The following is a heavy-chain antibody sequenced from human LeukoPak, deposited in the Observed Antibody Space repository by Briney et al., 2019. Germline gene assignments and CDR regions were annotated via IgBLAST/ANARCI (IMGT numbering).Heavy chain of an antibody. CDR3: TRGSSMVRGVIIRVYFDY. D-gene: IGHD3-10*01. Sequence: GGSLRLSCTASGFTFGDYAMSWVRQAPGKGLEWVGFIRSKAYGGTTEYAASVKGRFTISRDDSKSIAYLQMNSLKTEDTAVYYCTRGSSMVRGVIIRVYFDYWGQGTLVTVSS. CDR1: GFTFGDYA. CDR2: IRSKAYGGTT. J-gene: IGHJ4*02. V-gene: IGHV3-49*04.